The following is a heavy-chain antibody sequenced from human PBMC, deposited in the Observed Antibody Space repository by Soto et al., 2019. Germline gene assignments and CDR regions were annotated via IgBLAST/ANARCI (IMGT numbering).Heavy chain of an antibody. Sequence: ASVTGSCTASGGTFSSYAISWVRQATGQGLEWMGGIIPIFGTANYAQKFQGRVTITADESTSTAYMELSSLRSEDTAVYYCARDPYYYDSSGYYPGWGQGTLVTVSS. CDR1: GGTFSSYA. CDR2: IIPIFGTA. J-gene: IGHJ4*02. V-gene: IGHV1-69*13. D-gene: IGHD3-22*01. CDR3: ARDPYYYDSSGYYPG.